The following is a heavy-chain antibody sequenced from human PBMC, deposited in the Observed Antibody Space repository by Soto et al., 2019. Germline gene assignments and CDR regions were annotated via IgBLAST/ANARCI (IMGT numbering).Heavy chain of an antibody. V-gene: IGHV1-58*01. D-gene: IGHD3-22*01. CDR3: AAVPSSGYYYADFDY. CDR1: GFTFTSSA. Sequence: ASVKVSCKASGFTFTSSAVQCVRQARGQRLEWIGWIVVGSGNTNYAQKFQERVTITRDMSTSTAYMELSSLRSEDTAVYYCAAVPSSGYYYADFDYWGQGTLVTVSS. CDR2: IVVGSGNT. J-gene: IGHJ4*02.